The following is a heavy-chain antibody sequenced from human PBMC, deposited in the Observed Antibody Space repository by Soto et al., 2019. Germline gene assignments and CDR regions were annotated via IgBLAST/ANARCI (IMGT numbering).Heavy chain of an antibody. D-gene: IGHD2-15*01. Sequence: GGSLRLSCAASGFTVSNNYMSWVRQAPGKGLEWVSFIYSSGTTYYADSVKGRFTISRDNSKHTLYLQMSSLRIEDTAVYYCARQYCSGGSCYYGYDIWGQGT. J-gene: IGHJ4*02. CDR3: ARQYCSGGSCYYGYDI. CDR2: IYSSGTT. CDR1: GFTVSNNY. V-gene: IGHV3-53*01.